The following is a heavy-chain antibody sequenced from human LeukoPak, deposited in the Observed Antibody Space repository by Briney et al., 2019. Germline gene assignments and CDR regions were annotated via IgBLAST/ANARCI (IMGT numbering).Heavy chain of an antibody. D-gene: IGHD6-13*01. J-gene: IGHJ4*02. CDR2: INPSGSST. Sequence: GASVKVSCKASGYSFTSYYMHWVRQAPGQGLEWMGLINPSGSSTTYAQKFQGRVTMTRDMFTSTDYMELRSLRSDDTAVYYCARDHSSSGQLFDYWGQGTLVTVSS. V-gene: IGHV1-46*01. CDR3: ARDHSSSGQLFDY. CDR1: GYSFTSYY.